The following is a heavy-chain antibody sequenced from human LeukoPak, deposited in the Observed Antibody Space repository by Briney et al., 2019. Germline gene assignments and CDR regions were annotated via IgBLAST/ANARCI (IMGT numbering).Heavy chain of an antibody. D-gene: IGHD2-15*01. CDR3: ANGNYVVVVAATTLTQGAFDI. CDR2: IRYDGSNK. V-gene: IGHV3-30*02. CDR1: GFTFSSYG. J-gene: IGHJ3*02. Sequence: PGGSLRLSCAASGFTFSSYGMHWVRQAPGKGLECVAFIRYDGSNKYYADSVKGRFTISRDNSKNTLYLQMNSLRAEDTAVYYCANGNYVVVVAATTLTQGAFDIWGQGTMVTVSS.